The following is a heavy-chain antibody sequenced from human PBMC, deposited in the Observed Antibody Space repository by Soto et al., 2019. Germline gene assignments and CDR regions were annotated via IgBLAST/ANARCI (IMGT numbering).Heavy chain of an antibody. J-gene: IGHJ6*02. Sequence: GGSLRLSCAASGFTFDDYAMHWVRQAPGKGLEWVSLISWDGGSTYYADSVKGRFTISRDNSKNSLYLQMNSLRAEDHALYYCAKDKAYMVRGVIYYYYGMDVWGQGTTVTVSS. D-gene: IGHD3-10*01. CDR1: GFTFDDYA. CDR3: AKDKAYMVRGVIYYYYGMDV. CDR2: ISWDGGST. V-gene: IGHV3-43D*03.